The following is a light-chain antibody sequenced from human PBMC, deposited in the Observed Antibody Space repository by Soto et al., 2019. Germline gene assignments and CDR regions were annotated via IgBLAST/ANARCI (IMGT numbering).Light chain of an antibody. CDR3: QQTYSTPFT. V-gene: IGKV1-39*01. J-gene: IGKJ3*01. CDR1: QSISRF. Sequence: DIQMTQSPSSLSASVGDRVTITCRASQSISRFLNWYQQKPGKAPKLLIYTTSTLQSEVPSRFSGSGSGTDFTLTISSLQPEDFATYYCQQTYSTPFTFGPGTKVYFK. CDR2: TTS.